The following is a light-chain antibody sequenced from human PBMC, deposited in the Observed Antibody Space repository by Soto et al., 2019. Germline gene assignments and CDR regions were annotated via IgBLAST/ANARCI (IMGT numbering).Light chain of an antibody. CDR3: QQYGSSGT. CDR1: QSVSSN. J-gene: IGKJ1*01. CDR2: GAS. V-gene: IGKV3-15*01. Sequence: EIVMTQSPASLSVSPGERATLSCRASQSVSSNLAWYQQKPGQAPRLLIYGASTRATGIPARFSGSGSGTEFILTISSLQSADFAVYYCQQYGSSGTFGQGTKVDIK.